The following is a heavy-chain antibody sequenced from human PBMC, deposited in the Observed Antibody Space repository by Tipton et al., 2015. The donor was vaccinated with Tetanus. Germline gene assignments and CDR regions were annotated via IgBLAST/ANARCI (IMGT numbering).Heavy chain of an antibody. V-gene: IGHV1-69*01. CDR1: GGTFSSYA. Sequence: QSGPEVKKPGSPVKVSCKASGGTFSSYAISWVRQAPGQGLEWMGGIIPIFGTANYAQKFQGRVTITADESTSTAYMELSSLRSEDTAVYYCARDMRDYYDSSGYHDAFDIWGQGTMVTVSS. J-gene: IGHJ3*02. CDR3: ARDMRDYYDSSGYHDAFDI. CDR2: IIPIFGTA. D-gene: IGHD3-22*01.